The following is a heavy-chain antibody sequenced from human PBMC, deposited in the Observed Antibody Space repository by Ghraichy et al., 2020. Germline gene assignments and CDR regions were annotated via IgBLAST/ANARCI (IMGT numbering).Heavy chain of an antibody. J-gene: IGHJ4*02. CDR1: GLTFSSYG. D-gene: IGHD2/OR15-2a*01. CDR3: AHQNNVIYSYYFDF. V-gene: IGHV3-30*02. CDR2: IRSDGTSK. Sequence: GGSLRLSCTASGLTFSSYGMHWVRQAPGKGLEWVAFIRSDGTSKYYADSVKGRFTISRDNSKNTLFLQMNSLRAEDAAVYYCAHQNNVIYSYYFDFWGQGTLVTVSS.